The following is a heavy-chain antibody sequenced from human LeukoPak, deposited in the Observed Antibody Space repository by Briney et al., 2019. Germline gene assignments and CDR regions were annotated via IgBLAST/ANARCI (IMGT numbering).Heavy chain of an antibody. V-gene: IGHV4-34*01. CDR2: INHSGST. J-gene: IGHJ6*03. Sequence: PSETLSLTCAVYGGSFSGYYWSWIRQPPGKGLEWIGEINHSGSTNYNPSLKSRVTISVDTSKNQFSLKLSSVTAADTAVYYCARHPSERAAAGKGGGPYYYYMDVWGKGTTVTISS. D-gene: IGHD6-13*01. CDR1: GGSFSGYY. CDR3: ARHPSERAAAGKGGGPYYYYMDV.